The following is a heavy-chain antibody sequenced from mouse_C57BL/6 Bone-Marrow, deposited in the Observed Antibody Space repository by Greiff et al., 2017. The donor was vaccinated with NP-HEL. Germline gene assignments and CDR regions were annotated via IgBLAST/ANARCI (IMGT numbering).Heavy chain of an antibody. CDR2: ISNGGGST. J-gene: IGHJ4*01. Sequence: EVKLVESGGGLVQPGGSLKLSCAASGFTFSDYYMYWVRQTPEKRLEWVAYISNGGGSTYYPDTVQGRFTISRANAKNTRYLQMSRLKSEDTAMYYCARHYGSRFYDAMDYWGQGTSVTVSS. CDR3: ARHYGSRFYDAMDY. D-gene: IGHD1-1*01. CDR1: GFTFSDYY. V-gene: IGHV5-12*01.